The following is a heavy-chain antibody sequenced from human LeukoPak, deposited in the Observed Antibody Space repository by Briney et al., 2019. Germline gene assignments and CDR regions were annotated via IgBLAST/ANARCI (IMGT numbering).Heavy chain of an antibody. J-gene: IGHJ4*02. Sequence: SETLSLTCTVSGGSISPYFWSWIRQPPGKGLEWIGYIYYSGSTIYNPSLKSRVTISVDTSKNQFSLKLSSVTAADTAVYYCARHYPNHCYDSIGYYYGGLDYWGQGTLVTVSS. CDR3: ARHYPNHCYDSIGYYYGGLDY. CDR2: IYYSGST. D-gene: IGHD3-22*01. CDR1: GGSISPYF. V-gene: IGHV4-59*08.